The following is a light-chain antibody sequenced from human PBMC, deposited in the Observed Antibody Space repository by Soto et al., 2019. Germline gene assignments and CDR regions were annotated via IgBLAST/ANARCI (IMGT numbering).Light chain of an antibody. Sequence: QSVLTQPASLSGSPGQSIAISCTGTSSDVGAYNYVSWYQQHPGKAPKLMIYDVSNRPSGASDRFSGSKSGNTASLTISGLQPEDEADYYCTSYTSSSTYVFGTGTKVTVL. CDR3: TSYTSSSTYV. CDR1: SSDVGAYNY. CDR2: DVS. J-gene: IGLJ1*01. V-gene: IGLV2-14*01.